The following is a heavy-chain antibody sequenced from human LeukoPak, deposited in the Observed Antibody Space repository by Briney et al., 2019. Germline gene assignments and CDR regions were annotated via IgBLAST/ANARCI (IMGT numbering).Heavy chain of an antibody. CDR1: GFTVSSNY. D-gene: IGHD3-22*01. CDR2: IYSGGST. V-gene: IGHV3-66*01. CDR3: AGSSGYRPIDY. J-gene: IGHJ4*02. Sequence: GGSLRLSCAASGFTVSSNYMSWVRQAPGKGLEWVSVIYSGGSTYYADSVKGRFTNSRDNSKNTLYLQMNSLRAEDTAVYYCAGSSGYRPIDYWGQGTLVTVSS.